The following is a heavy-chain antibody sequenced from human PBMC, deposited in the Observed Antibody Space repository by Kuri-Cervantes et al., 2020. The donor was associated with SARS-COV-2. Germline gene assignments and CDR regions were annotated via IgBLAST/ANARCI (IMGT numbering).Heavy chain of an antibody. CDR3: AKRDAYSQGSYFDY. Sequence: SETLSLTCSVFISNFYWSWIRQPPGKGPEWIGFISYSGSTTYNPSLRSRVAISVDTSKNQFSLNVSSMTAADTAVYYCAKRDAYSQGSYFDYWGHGTLVTVSS. CDR1: ISNFY. V-gene: IGHV4-59*01. D-gene: IGHD5-24*01. CDR2: ISYSGST. J-gene: IGHJ4*01.